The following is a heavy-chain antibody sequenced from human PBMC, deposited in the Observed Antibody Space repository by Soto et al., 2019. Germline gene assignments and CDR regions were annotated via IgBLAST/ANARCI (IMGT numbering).Heavy chain of an antibody. CDR1: GYTFTSYY. V-gene: IGHV1-46*01. Sequence: QVQLVQSGAEVKKPGASVKVSCKASGYTFTSYYMHWVRQAPGQGLEWMGVINPSGGNTNYAQEFQGRVNMTRDTSTSTVYMELSSLRSEDTAVYYCARDRFYNPILLTSGFAYWGQGTLVTVSS. D-gene: IGHD2-8*01. J-gene: IGHJ4*02. CDR2: INPSGGNT. CDR3: ARDRFYNPILLTSGFAY.